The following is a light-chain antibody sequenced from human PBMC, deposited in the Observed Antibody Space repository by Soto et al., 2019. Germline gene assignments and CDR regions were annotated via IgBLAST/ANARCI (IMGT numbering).Light chain of an antibody. Sequence: DIVMTQSPDSLAVSLGERATINCKSSQRVLYSSNNKNYLAWYQQKPGQPPKLLIYWASTRESGVPDRLSGSGSGTDFSLTISSLQAEDVAVYYCQQYYSTPYTFGQGTKLEIK. V-gene: IGKV4-1*01. CDR1: QRVLYSSNNKNY. J-gene: IGKJ2*01. CDR3: QQYYSTPYT. CDR2: WAS.